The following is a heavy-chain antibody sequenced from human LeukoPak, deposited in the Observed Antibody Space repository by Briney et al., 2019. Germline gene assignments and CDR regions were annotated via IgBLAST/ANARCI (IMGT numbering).Heavy chain of an antibody. CDR2: ISNGGTE. D-gene: IGHD2-2*01. Sequence: GGSLRLSCAASGCTFSDFGMNWVRQAPGKGLEWVASISNGGTEFYADSVKGRFAISRDTSTNTLSLQMNSLRAEDTAVYFCARRTGDTRFCSRFSCFLPDYWGQGTLVTVSS. J-gene: IGHJ4*02. CDR3: ARRTGDTRFCSRFSCFLPDY. CDR1: GCTFSDFG. V-gene: IGHV3-30*01.